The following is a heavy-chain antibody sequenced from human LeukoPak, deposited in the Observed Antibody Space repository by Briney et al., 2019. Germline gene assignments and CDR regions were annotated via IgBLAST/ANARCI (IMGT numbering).Heavy chain of an antibody. CDR3: ARDSSYYGSGSYPFDY. CDR1: GFIFSSYW. D-gene: IGHD3-10*01. CDR2: INSDGSST. V-gene: IGHV3-74*01. J-gene: IGHJ4*02. Sequence: PGGSLRLSCAASGFIFSSYWMHCVRQAPGKGLVWVSRINSDGSSTSYADSVKGRFTISRDNAKNTLYLQMNSLRAEDTAVYYCARDSSYYGSGSYPFDYWGQGTLVTVSS.